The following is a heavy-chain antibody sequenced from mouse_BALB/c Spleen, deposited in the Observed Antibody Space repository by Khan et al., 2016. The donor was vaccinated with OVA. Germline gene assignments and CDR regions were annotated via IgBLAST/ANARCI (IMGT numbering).Heavy chain of an antibody. CDR1: GYTFTDYY. Sequence: VQLQESGPELVKPGASVRISCKASGYTFTDYYINWMKQRPGQGLEWIGWIYPGNVNTKYNEKFKDKAILTADKSSSTAYMQLSSLTSEDSAVYFCEREGYYGNSRAWFAYWGQGTLVTVST. J-gene: IGHJ3*01. D-gene: IGHD2-1*01. V-gene: IGHV1S56*01. CDR3: EREGYYGNSRAWFAY. CDR2: IYPGNVNT.